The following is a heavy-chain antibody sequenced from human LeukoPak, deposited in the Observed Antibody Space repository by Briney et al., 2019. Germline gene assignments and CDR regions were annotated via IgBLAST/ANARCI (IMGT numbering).Heavy chain of an antibody. Sequence: GGSLRLSCAASGFTFSTYSMNWVRQVPGKGLEWVSHINREPGTIYYADSVEGRFTVSRNNAKNSMYLQMNSLRAEDTALYYCARASGELLAYFDYWGQGTLVTVSS. V-gene: IGHV3-48*01. CDR3: ARASGELLAYFDY. CDR1: GFTFSTYS. J-gene: IGHJ4*02. D-gene: IGHD1-26*01. CDR2: INREPGTI.